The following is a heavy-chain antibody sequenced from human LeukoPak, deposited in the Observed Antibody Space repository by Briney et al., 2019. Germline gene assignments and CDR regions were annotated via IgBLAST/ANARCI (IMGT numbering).Heavy chain of an antibody. Sequence: GGSLRLSCAASGFTFNYAWMSWVRQVPGKGLEWVGQTVSEIDGGTTDYAAPVEGRFTISRDDSKSALYLQMNSLKIEDTAVYYCTTDEDWNYARKDVWGQGATVIVSS. V-gene: IGHV3-15*04. CDR1: GFTFNYAW. D-gene: IGHD1-7*01. J-gene: IGHJ6*02. CDR2: TVSEIDGGTT. CDR3: TTDEDWNYARKDV.